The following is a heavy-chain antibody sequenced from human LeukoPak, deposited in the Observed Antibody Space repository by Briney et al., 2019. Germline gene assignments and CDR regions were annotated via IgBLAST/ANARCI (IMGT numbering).Heavy chain of an antibody. V-gene: IGHV4-34*01. D-gene: IGHD3-22*01. CDR3: ARRPANYYDSSGYYPTYAFDI. J-gene: IGHJ3*02. Sequence: PSETLSLTCAVYGGSFSGYYWSWIRQPPGKGLEWIGEINHSGSTNYNPSLKSRVTISVDTSKNQFSLKLSSVTAADTAVYYCARRPANYYDSSGYYPTYAFDIWGQGTMVTVSS. CDR1: GGSFSGYY. CDR2: INHSGST.